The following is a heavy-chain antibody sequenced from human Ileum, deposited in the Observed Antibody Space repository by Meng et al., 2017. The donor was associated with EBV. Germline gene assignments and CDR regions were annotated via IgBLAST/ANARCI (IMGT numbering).Heavy chain of an antibody. Sequence: QVQLQESGPGLVKPLGTLALTCAVSGGSISRSNWWSWVRQPPGKGLEWIGEIYHSGSTNYNPSLKSRVTMSVDKSKNQFSLNLSSVTAADTAVYYCARVGQWLPIDYWGQGTLVTVSS. CDR1: GGSISRSNW. D-gene: IGHD6-19*01. CDR3: ARVGQWLPIDY. J-gene: IGHJ4*02. CDR2: IYHSGST. V-gene: IGHV4-4*02.